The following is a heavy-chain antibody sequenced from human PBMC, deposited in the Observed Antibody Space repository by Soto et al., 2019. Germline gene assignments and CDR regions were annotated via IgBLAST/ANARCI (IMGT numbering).Heavy chain of an antibody. Sequence: GGSLRLSCAASGFTFSSFEMNWFRQAPGRGLEWVSYISSSGSTIYYADSVKGRFTISRDNAKNSLYLQINSLRAEDTAVYYCARGYNNDWHFDYWGQGTLVPVSS. CDR3: ARGYNNDWHFDY. D-gene: IGHD3-9*01. CDR1: GFTFSSFE. V-gene: IGHV3-48*03. CDR2: ISSSGSTI. J-gene: IGHJ4*02.